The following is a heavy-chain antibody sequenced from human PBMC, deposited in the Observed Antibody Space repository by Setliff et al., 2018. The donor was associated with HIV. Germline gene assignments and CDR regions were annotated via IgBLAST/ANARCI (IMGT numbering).Heavy chain of an antibody. V-gene: IGHV1-69*13. J-gene: IGHJ4*02. CDR3: ARAGGLRMDRGVVSDY. D-gene: IGHD3-10*01. CDR2: ILPFFDTA. Sequence: SVKVSCKVSGGTFTRNCISWVRQAPGQGLEWMGGILPFFDTANYAQKFQGRVTITADESTSTVHMELSSLTSEDTAVYYCARAGGLRMDRGVVSDYWGQGTLVTVSS. CDR1: GGTFTRNC.